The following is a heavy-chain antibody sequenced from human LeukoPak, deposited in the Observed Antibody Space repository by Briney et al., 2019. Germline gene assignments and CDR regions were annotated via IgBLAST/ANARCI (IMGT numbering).Heavy chain of an antibody. V-gene: IGHV3-64*01. CDR2: ISSNGGST. CDR3: AREGMKTGPFDY. CDR1: GFTFCSFA. D-gene: IGHD1-14*01. J-gene: IGHJ4*02. Sequence: GPLRLSRAASGFTFCSFAMHWVPEAPGKGLEYVSAISSNGGSTYYANSVKGRFTISRDNSKNTLYLQMGSLRAEDMAVYYCAREGMKTGPFDYWGQGTLVTVSS.